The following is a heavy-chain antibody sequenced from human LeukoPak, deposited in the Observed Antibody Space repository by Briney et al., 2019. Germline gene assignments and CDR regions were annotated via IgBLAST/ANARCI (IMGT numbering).Heavy chain of an antibody. CDR2: VNGDGSST. D-gene: IGHD6-13*01. CDR1: GFTFSTYW. V-gene: IGHV3-74*01. CDR3: ARDGIAAVDFDY. Sequence: GSLRLSCAASGFTFSTYWMHWVRQAPGKGLVWVSRVNGDGSSTNYADSVKGRFTISRDNAKNTLYLQMNSLRAEDTAVYYCARDGIAAVDFDYWGQGILVTVSS. J-gene: IGHJ4*02.